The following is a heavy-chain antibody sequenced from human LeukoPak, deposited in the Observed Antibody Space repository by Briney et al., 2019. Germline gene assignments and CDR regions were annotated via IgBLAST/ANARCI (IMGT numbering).Heavy chain of an antibody. V-gene: IGHV3-13*01. D-gene: IGHD6-19*01. CDR1: GFTFIDYD. J-gene: IGHJ4*02. Sequence: GGSLRLSCAASGFTFIDYDMHWVRQVVGKGLEWVSAIGIRGDTHYSGSVKGRFTTSRENAESSLYLQMNSLRAEDTAVYYCARGGIQVSGIDEFDYWGQGTLVTVSS. CDR3: ARGGIQVSGIDEFDY. CDR2: IGIRGDT.